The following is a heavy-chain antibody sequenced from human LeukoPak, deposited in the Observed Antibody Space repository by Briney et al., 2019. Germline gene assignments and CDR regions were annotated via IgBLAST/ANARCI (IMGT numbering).Heavy chain of an antibody. CDR2: ISSSSSYI. J-gene: IGHJ4*02. CDR1: GFTFRSYN. Sequence: GGSLRLSCVASGFTFRSYNMNWVRPAPGKGVEWVSSISSSSSYIHYADSVKGRFTISRDNSKNTLYLQMNSLRAEDTAVYYCARGSEDFDSSGYYYDLGDYWGQGTLVTVSS. D-gene: IGHD3-22*01. V-gene: IGHV3-21*01. CDR3: ARGSEDFDSSGYYYDLGDY.